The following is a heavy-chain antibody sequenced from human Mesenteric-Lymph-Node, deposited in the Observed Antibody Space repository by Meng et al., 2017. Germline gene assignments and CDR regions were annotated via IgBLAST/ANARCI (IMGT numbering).Heavy chain of an antibody. Sequence: GESLKISCAASGFTFSSYSMNWVRQAPGKGLEWVSSISSSSSYIYYADSVKGRFIISRDNAKNSLYLQMNSLRAEDTAVYYCAREFNFYDSSGGIYYFDSWGQGTLVTVSS. D-gene: IGHD3-22*01. CDR1: GFTFSSYS. CDR2: ISSSSSYI. CDR3: AREFNFYDSSGGIYYFDS. V-gene: IGHV3-21*01. J-gene: IGHJ4*02.